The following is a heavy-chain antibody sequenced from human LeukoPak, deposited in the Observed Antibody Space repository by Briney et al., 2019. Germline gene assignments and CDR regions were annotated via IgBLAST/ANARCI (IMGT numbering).Heavy chain of an antibody. D-gene: IGHD6-19*01. CDR3: AKDRGSIAVAGLGYDY. Sequence: GRSLRLSCAASGFTFDDYAMHWVRQAPGKGLEWVSGISWNSGSIVYADSVKGRFTISRDNAKNSLYLQMNSLRAEDMALYYCAKDRGSIAVAGLGYDYGGQGTLVTVSS. V-gene: IGHV3-9*03. CDR2: ISWNSGSI. J-gene: IGHJ4*02. CDR1: GFTFDDYA.